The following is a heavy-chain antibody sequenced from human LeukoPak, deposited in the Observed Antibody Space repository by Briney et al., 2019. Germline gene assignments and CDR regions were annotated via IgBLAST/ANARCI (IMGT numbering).Heavy chain of an antibody. CDR2: IGAFGDT. CDR3: ARAASYNYNNRPYLFDS. Sequence: GGSLXLSCAASGFAFSSYDMHWVRQASGKGLEWVSGIGAFGDTYYGVAVRGRFTISRDKAKNSLYLQMNSLGAGDTAVYFCARAASYNYNNRPYLFDSWGQGTLVAVSS. D-gene: IGHD3-10*01. J-gene: IGHJ4*02. CDR1: GFAFSSYD. V-gene: IGHV3-13*01.